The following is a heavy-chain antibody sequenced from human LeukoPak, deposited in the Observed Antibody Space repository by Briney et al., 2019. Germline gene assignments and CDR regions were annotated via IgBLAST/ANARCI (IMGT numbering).Heavy chain of an antibody. Sequence: SETLSLTCAVYGGSFSGYYWSWIRQPPGKGLEWIGEINHSGSTNYNPSLKSRVTISVDTSKNQFSLKLSSVTAADTAVYYCARESAADNYYYYMDVWGKGTTVTISS. CDR2: INHSGST. V-gene: IGHV4-34*01. D-gene: IGHD6-13*01. CDR1: GGSFSGYY. CDR3: ARESAADNYYYYMDV. J-gene: IGHJ6*03.